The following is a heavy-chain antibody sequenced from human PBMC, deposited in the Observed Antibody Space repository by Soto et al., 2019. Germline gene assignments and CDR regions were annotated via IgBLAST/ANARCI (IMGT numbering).Heavy chain of an antibody. D-gene: IGHD2-2*01. CDR3: ARDSSRTSNGGIGY. J-gene: IGHJ4*02. V-gene: IGHV1-46*01. CDR2: INPSGGST. CDR1: GYTFTSYY. Sequence: GASVKVSCKTSGYTFTSYYMHWVRQAPGQGLEWMRIINPSGGSTSYAQKFQGRVTISVDTSKNQFSLKLSSVTAADTAVYYCARDSSRTSNGGIGYWGQGTLVTVSS.